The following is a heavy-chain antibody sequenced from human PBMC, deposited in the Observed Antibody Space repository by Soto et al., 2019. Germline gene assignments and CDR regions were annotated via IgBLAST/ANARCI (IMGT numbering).Heavy chain of an antibody. CDR3: ARSKSGYDDNWFDP. J-gene: IGHJ5*02. V-gene: IGHV1-2*02. D-gene: IGHD5-12*01. CDR1: GYTFTGYY. CDR2: INPNSGGT. Sequence: ASVKVSCKASGYTFTGYYMHWVRQAPGQGLEWMGWINPNSGGTNYAQKFQGRVTMTRDTFISTAYMELSRLRSDDTAVYYCARSKSGYDDNWFDPWGQGTLVTVSS.